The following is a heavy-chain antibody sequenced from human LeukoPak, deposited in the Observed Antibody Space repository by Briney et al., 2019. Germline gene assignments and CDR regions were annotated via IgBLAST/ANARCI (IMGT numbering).Heavy chain of an antibody. Sequence: ASVKVSCKASGYTFTGYYMHWVRLAPGQGLVWMGWINPNSGGTNYAQNFQGRVTMTRDTSISTAYMELSRLRSDDTAVYYCAREQAVGDRHQKLFDYWGQGTLVTVSS. CDR2: INPNSGGT. CDR3: AREQAVGDRHQKLFDY. CDR1: GYTFTGYY. V-gene: IGHV1-2*02. J-gene: IGHJ4*02. D-gene: IGHD3-10*01.